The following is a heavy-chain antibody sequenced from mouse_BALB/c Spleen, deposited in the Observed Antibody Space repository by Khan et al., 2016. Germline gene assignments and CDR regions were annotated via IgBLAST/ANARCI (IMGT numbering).Heavy chain of an antibody. CDR1: GFTFSSYG. CDR3: ARNCTTVVPAMDY. V-gene: IGHV5-6-3*01. CDR2: INSNGGST. Sequence: EVELVESGGGLVQPGGSLKLSCAASGFTFSSYGMSWVRQTPDKRLELVATINSNGGSTYYPDSVKGRFTISRDNAKNTLYLQMSSLKSEDTAMYYCARNCTTVVPAMDYWGQGTSVTVSP. D-gene: IGHD1-1*01. J-gene: IGHJ4*01.